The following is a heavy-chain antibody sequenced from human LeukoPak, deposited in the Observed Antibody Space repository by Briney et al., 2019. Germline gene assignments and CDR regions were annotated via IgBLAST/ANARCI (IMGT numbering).Heavy chain of an antibody. Sequence: GGSLRLSCAASGFTFSSYAMSWVRQAPGKGLEWVSGISGSGGSTYYADSVKGRFTISRDNSKNTLYLQMNGLRAEDTAVYYCAKGGIYAFDYWGQGTLVTVSS. D-gene: IGHD5-12*01. V-gene: IGHV3-23*01. CDR3: AKGGIYAFDY. J-gene: IGHJ4*02. CDR1: GFTFSSYA. CDR2: ISGSGGST.